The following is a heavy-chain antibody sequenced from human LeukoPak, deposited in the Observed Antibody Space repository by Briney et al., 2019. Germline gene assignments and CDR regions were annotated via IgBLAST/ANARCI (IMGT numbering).Heavy chain of an antibody. V-gene: IGHV1-18*01. CDR3: ARDPDSYTTSVFDY. CDR2: ISVSTGNT. Sequence: ASVKVSCKASGYTFTSDGISWVRQAPGQGLEWMGWISVSTGNTNYAQKLQGRVTMTTDTSTSTAYMELRSLRSDDTAVYCARDPDSYTTSVFDYWGQGTLVTVSS. D-gene: IGHD2-2*02. J-gene: IGHJ4*02. CDR1: GYTFTSDG.